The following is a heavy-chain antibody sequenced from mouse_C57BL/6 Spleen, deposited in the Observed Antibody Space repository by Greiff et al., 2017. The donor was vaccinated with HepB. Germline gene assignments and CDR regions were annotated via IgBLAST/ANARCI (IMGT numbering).Heavy chain of an antibody. CDR3: AREDYDSSFDY. D-gene: IGHD2-4*01. Sequence: EVHLVESGGGLVKPGGSLKLSCAASGFTFSSYAMSWVRQTPEKRLEWVATISDGGSYTYYPDNVKGRFTISRDNAKNNLYLQMSHLKSEDTAMYYCAREDYDSSFDYWGQGTTLTVSS. CDR1: GFTFSSYA. CDR2: ISDGGSYT. J-gene: IGHJ2*01. V-gene: IGHV5-4*01.